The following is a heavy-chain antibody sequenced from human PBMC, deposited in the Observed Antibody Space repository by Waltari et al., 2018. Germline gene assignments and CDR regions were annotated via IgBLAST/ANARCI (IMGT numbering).Heavy chain of an antibody. CDR1: GFTFSDYW. Sequence: EVLLVESGGGLVQPGGSLRLSCKVSGFTFSDYWMTWVRQAPGKGREWVANIKRDGSEKYYVDSVKGRFSISRDNSKNSVYLQMDNLRPEDTAVYYCARDHEYIADYWGQGTLVTVSS. CDR3: ARDHEYIADY. V-gene: IGHV3-7*01. D-gene: IGHD3-16*02. CDR2: IKRDGSEK. J-gene: IGHJ4*02.